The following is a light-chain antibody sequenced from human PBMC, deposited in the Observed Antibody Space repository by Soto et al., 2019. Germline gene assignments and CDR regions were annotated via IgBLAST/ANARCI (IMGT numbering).Light chain of an antibody. J-gene: IGLJ1*01. Sequence: QSVLTQPASVSGSPGQSITISCTGTTSDVGGYNSVSWYQQHPGKAPTLIIYEVSDRPSGISNRFSGSKSGNTASLTISGLQAEDEADYYCSSYTTNSPLNVCGSGTKVNVL. V-gene: IGLV2-14*01. CDR3: SSYTTNSPLNV. CDR2: EVS. CDR1: TSDVGGYNS.